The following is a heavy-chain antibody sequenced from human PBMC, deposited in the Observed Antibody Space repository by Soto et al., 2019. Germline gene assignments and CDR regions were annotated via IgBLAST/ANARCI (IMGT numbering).Heavy chain of an antibody. J-gene: IGHJ4*02. V-gene: IGHV3-53*01. CDR2: IYTGGTT. CDR3: VRVFDTYYFDL. D-gene: IGHD3-9*01. Sequence: EVQLVESGGGLIQPGGSLRLSCVVSGFTVSSSNYMSWVRQAPGKGLEWVSVIYTGGTTYYADSVKGRFTISRDNSKNTLSLQMNSLRVEDTAVYHCVRVFDTYYFDLWGQGTLVTVSS. CDR1: GFTVSSSNY.